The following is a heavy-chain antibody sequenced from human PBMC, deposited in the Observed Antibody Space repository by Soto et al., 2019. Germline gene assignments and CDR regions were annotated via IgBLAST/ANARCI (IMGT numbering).Heavy chain of an antibody. D-gene: IGHD3-9*01. V-gene: IGHV1-2*02. J-gene: IGHJ4*02. CDR2: INPNSGGT. CDR1: GYTFTGYY. CDR3: ARDQTDILTGYYGPGY. Sequence: GASVKVSCKASGYTFTGYYMHWVRQAPGQGLEWMGWINPNSGGTNYAQKFQGRVTMTRDTSISTAYMELSRLRSDDTAVYYCARDQTDILTGYYGPGYWGQGTLVTVSS.